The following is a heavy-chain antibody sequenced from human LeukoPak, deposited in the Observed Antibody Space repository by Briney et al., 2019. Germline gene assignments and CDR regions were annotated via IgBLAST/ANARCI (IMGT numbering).Heavy chain of an antibody. D-gene: IGHD3-22*01. J-gene: IGHJ4*02. Sequence: SETLSLTCTVSGGSISSSSYYWGWIRQPPGKGLEWIGSIYYSGSTYYNPSLKSRVTISVDTSKNQFSLKLSSVTAADTAVYYCARQRPSYYDSSGYPDYFGYWGQGTLVTVSS. V-gene: IGHV4-39*01. CDR3: ARQRPSYYDSSGYPDYFGY. CDR2: IYYSGST. CDR1: GGSISSSSYY.